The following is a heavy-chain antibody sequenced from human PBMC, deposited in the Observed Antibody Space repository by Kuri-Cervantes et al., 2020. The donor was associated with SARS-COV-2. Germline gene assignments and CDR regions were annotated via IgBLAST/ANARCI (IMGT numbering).Heavy chain of an antibody. J-gene: IGHJ4*02. CDR3: TTLIDY. CDR2: VRGKANNYAT. CDR1: GFLSSASA. V-gene: IGHV3-73*01. Sequence: GGSLRLSCEVSGFLSSASAIHWVRQGSGKGLEWVGRVRGKANNYATAYAASVKGRFTISRDDSKNMGYLQMNSLKTEDTAVYYCTTLIDYWGQGALVTVSS.